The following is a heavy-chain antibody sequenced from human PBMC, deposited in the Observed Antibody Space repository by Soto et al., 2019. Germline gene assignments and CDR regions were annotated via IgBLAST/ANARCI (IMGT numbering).Heavy chain of an antibody. CDR2: IIPILGIA. D-gene: IGHD6-13*01. Sequence: SVKVSCKASGGTFSSYTISWVRQAPGQGLEWMGRIIPILGIANYAQKFQGRVTITADKSTSTAYMELSSLRSEDTAVYYCARDPAPIAAAVTEGDYWGQGTLVTVSS. V-gene: IGHV1-69*04. CDR1: GGTFSSYT. J-gene: IGHJ4*02. CDR3: ARDPAPIAAAVTEGDY.